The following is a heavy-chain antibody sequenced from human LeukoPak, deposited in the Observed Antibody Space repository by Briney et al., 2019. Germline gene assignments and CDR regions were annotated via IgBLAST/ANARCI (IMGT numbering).Heavy chain of an antibody. CDR1: GHSFTTYW. CDR2: IYPATSDT. V-gene: IGHV5-51*01. J-gene: IGHJ4*02. Sequence: GESLNISFKGSGHSFTTYWIGWVRQMPGKGLEWMGIIYPATSDTRYSPSFQGQVTISADKSISTAYLQWSSLKASDTAMYYCVSVQNYYDRSGYWNFDLWGQGTLVTVSS. D-gene: IGHD3-22*01. CDR3: VSVQNYYDRSGYWNFDL.